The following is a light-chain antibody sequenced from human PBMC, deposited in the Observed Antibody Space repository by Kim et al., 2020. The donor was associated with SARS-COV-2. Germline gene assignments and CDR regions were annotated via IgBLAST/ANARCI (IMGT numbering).Light chain of an antibody. V-gene: IGKV3-11*01. CDR1: QSIGTD. CDR3: QQRNMWPRT. Sequence: LAPGQRATLSCRASQSIGTDLAWYQQRPGQTPRLFIYDASNRAPGIPVRISGSGSGTDFTLTFSSLEPEDSAVYYCQQRNMWPRTFGQGTKVDIK. J-gene: IGKJ1*01. CDR2: DAS.